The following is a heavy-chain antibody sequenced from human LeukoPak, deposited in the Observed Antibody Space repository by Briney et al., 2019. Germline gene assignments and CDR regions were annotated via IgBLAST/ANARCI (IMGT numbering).Heavy chain of an antibody. V-gene: IGHV4-59*01. J-gene: IGHJ4*02. D-gene: IGHD5-18*01. CDR2: IYYIGNT. CDR1: GASISSYF. CDR3: ARVGYSYGVDY. Sequence: SETLSLTCTVSGASISSYFWIWIRQPPGKGLEWIGYIYYIGNTNYNPSLKSRVTISVDTSKNQFSLRLSSVTAADTAVYYCARVGYSYGVDYWGQGTLVTVSS.